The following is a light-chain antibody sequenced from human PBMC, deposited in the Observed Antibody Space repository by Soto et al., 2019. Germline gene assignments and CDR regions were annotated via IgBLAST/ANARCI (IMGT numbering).Light chain of an antibody. CDR1: SSDVGGYDR. CDR2: GVT. Sequence: QSALTQPPSASGSPGQSVTISCTGTSSDVGGYDRVSWFQQHPGKAPKLLIYGVTDRTSGVPYSFSGSKSGNTSSLTVSGLQAEDEADYYCASYGGRDDMIFGGGTKLTVL. CDR3: ASYGGRDDMI. V-gene: IGLV2-8*01. J-gene: IGLJ2*01.